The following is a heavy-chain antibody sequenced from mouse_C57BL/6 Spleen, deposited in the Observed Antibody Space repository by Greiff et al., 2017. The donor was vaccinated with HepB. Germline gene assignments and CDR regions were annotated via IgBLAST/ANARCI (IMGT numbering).Heavy chain of an antibody. Sequence: EVMLVESGGGLVKPGGSLKLSCAASGFTFSDYGMHWVRQAPEKGLEWVAYISSGSSTIYYADTVKGRFTISRDNAKNTLFLQMTSLRSEDTAMYYCAKDYDYDRYAMDYWGQGTSVTVSS. CDR1: GFTFSDYG. V-gene: IGHV5-17*01. CDR3: AKDYDYDRYAMDY. D-gene: IGHD2-4*01. CDR2: ISSGSSTI. J-gene: IGHJ4*01.